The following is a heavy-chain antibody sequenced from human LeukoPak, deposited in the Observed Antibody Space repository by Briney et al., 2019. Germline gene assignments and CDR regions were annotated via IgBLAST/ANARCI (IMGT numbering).Heavy chain of an antibody. Sequence: GGSLRLSCGASGFTFSSFGMHWVRQAPGKGLEWVAVISCDGSYRNHADSVKGRLTISRDNSKSTLYLQMNSLRAEDTAVYYCALDYDRSGPPLIHDAFDIWGQGTMVTVSS. J-gene: IGHJ3*02. CDR3: ALDYDRSGPPLIHDAFDI. CDR1: GFTFSSFG. CDR2: ISCDGSYR. V-gene: IGHV3-30*03. D-gene: IGHD3-22*01.